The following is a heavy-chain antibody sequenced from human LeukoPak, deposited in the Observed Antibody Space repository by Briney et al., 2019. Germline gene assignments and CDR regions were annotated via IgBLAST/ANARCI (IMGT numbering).Heavy chain of an antibody. CDR2: ISPSGEGT. CDR3: ARAGLLYQFDY. CDR1: GYTFSSYY. Sequence: GASVKVSCKASGYTFSSYYMHWMRHAPGQGLEWMGIISPSGEGTSYAQKFQGRVTMTSDTSTSTVYMQLNSLLSEDTAVYYCARAGLLYQFDYWGQGTLVTVSS. J-gene: IGHJ4*02. D-gene: IGHD2-2*01. V-gene: IGHV1-46*01.